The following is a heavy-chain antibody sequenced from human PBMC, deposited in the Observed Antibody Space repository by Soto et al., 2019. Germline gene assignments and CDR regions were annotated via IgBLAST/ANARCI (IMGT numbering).Heavy chain of an antibody. J-gene: IGHJ5*02. V-gene: IGHV3-74*01. D-gene: IGHD2-15*01. CDR1: GFTFSFYT. CDR3: ARRYCSGGSCKENWFDP. CDR2: INSDGSST. Sequence: GGSLRLSCVASGFTFSFYTMDWVRQAPGKGLVWVSRINSDGSSTSYADSVKGRFTISRDNAKNTLYLQMNSLRAEDTAVYYCARRYCSGGSCKENWFDPWGQGTLVTVSS.